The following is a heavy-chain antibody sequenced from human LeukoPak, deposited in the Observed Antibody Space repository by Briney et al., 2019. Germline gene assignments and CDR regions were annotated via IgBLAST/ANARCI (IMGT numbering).Heavy chain of an antibody. V-gene: IGHV5-51*01. Sequence: GESLQISFKGSGYRFTSYWIGWVRPMPGKGLGWMGIIYPGDSDTRYSPSFQGQVTISADKSISTAYLQWSSLKASDTAMYYCATSEGYYDSSGYEGWFDPWGQGTLVTVSS. CDR3: ATSEGYYDSSGYEGWFDP. J-gene: IGHJ5*02. CDR2: IYPGDSDT. D-gene: IGHD3-22*01. CDR1: GYRFTSYW.